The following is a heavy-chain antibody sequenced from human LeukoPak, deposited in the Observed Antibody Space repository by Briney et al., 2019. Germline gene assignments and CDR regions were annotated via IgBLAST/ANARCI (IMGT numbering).Heavy chain of an antibody. Sequence: GGSLRLSCAASGFTFSSYWMSWVRQAPGKGLEWVANIKQDGSEKYYVDSVKGRFTISRDNAKNSLYLQMNSLRAEDTAVYYCAKDFAYNDDAFDIWGQGTMVTVSS. CDR3: AKDFAYNDDAFDI. CDR2: IKQDGSEK. V-gene: IGHV3-7*03. J-gene: IGHJ3*02. D-gene: IGHD5-24*01. CDR1: GFTFSSYW.